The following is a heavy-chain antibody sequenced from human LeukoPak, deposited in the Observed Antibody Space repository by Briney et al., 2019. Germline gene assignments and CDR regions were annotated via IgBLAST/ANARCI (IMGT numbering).Heavy chain of an antibody. CDR1: GGSISSGGYS. CDR2: IYHSGST. V-gene: IGHV4-30-2*05. J-gene: IGHJ6*02. Sequence: PSETLSLTCAVSGGSISSGGYSWSWIRQPPGKGLEWIGYIYHSGSTYYNPSLKSRVTISVDTSKNQFSLKLSSVTAADTAVYYCARVAVVAAAGTLHYGMDVWGQGTTVTVSS. D-gene: IGHD6-13*01. CDR3: ARVAVVAAAGTLHYGMDV.